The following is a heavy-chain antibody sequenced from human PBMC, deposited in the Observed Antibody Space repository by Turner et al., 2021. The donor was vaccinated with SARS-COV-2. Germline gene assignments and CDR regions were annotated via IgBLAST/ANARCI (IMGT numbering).Heavy chain of an antibody. Sequence: QVQLQESGPGLVKPSQTLSLICTVSGGSLSSRSNYWSWIRQHPGKGLEWIGYIFDSGYTSYNPSLESRVSISVDTSKNQFSLKLTSATAADTAVYDCARESGTIGQWPRFDYWGQGILVTVS. CDR1: GGSLSSRSNY. CDR3: ARESGTIGQWPRFDY. J-gene: IGHJ4*02. CDR2: IFDSGYT. V-gene: IGHV4-31*03. D-gene: IGHD5-12*01.